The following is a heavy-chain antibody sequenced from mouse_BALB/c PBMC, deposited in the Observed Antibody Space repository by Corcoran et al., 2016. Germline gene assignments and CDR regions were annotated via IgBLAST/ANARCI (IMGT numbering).Heavy chain of an antibody. Sequence: VQLQQSGAELVKPGASVKLSCTASGFNIKDTSMHWVKQRPEQGLEWIGRIDPANGNTKYDPKFQGKATITADTSSNTAYLQLSSLTSEDTAVYYCARRAMDYWGQGTSVTVSS. CDR3: ARRAMDY. CDR1: GFNIKDTS. CDR2: IDPANGNT. J-gene: IGHJ4*01. V-gene: IGHV14-3*02.